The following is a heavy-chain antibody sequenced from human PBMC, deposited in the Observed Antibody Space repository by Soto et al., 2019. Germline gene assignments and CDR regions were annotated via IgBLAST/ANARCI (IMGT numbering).Heavy chain of an antibody. CDR3: EKDLVLRYFVVLPHHFDY. CDR1: RFTFSTYA. J-gene: IGHJ4*01. Sequence: EVQLLESGGGLVQPGGSLRLSCAASRFTFSTYAMSWVRQAPGKGLEWVSAISGSGGSTYYADSVKGRFTISRDNSKKTLYLQMKSLRAEDTAVYDCEKDLVLRYFVVLPHHFDYWGHGTLVTVSS. V-gene: IGHV3-23*01. CDR2: ISGSGGST. D-gene: IGHD3-9*01.